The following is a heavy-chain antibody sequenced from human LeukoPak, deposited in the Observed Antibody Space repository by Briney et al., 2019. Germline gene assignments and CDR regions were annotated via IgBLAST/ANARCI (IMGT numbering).Heavy chain of an antibody. V-gene: IGHV3-30*18. J-gene: IGHJ6*02. CDR2: ISYDGSNK. Sequence: GGSLRLSCAASGFTLSSHWMSWVRQAPGKGLGWVAVISYDGSNKYYADSVKGRFTISRDNSKNTLYLQMNSLRAEDTAVYYCAKDYSGSYSRYYYYGMDVWGQGTTVTVSS. CDR1: GFTLSSHW. CDR3: AKDYSGSYSRYYYYGMDV. D-gene: IGHD1-26*01.